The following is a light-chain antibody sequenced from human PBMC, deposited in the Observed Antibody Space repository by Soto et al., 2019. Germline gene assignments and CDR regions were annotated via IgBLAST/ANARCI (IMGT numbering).Light chain of an antibody. Sequence: DIQMTQSPSNLSGSIGDRVTITCRASQTISSWLAWYQQKPGKAPKLLIYKASTLKSGVPSRFSGSGSGTEFTLTISSLQPDDFATYYFQHYNSYSEAFGQGTKV. V-gene: IGKV1-5*03. CDR3: QHYNSYSEA. CDR1: QTISSW. CDR2: KAS. J-gene: IGKJ1*01.